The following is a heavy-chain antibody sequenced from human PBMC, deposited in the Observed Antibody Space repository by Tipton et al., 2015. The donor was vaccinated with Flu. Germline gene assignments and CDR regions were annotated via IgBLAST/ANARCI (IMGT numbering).Heavy chain of an antibody. D-gene: IGHD6-19*01. CDR3: ARIRYGSGWY. CDR2: IDPNSDGT. J-gene: IGHJ4*02. Sequence: QLVQSGAEVKTPGASVKVSCKPSGRSFAAGYYIHWVRQAPGQGLEWMGWIDPNSDGTKSAQRFQDRVTMTRDTSISTVYMELSGLRSDDTAVYYCARIRYGSGWYWGQGTLVTVSS. V-gene: IGHV1-2*02. CDR1: GRSFAAGYY.